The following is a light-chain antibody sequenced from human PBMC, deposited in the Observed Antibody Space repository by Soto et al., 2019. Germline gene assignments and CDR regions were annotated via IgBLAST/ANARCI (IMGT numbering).Light chain of an antibody. J-gene: IGKJ4*01. CDR3: QQYNNWPLT. V-gene: IGKV3-15*01. CDR2: GAS. Sequence: EIVMTQSPATLSVSPGERAALSCRASQNVNSNLAWYQQKPAQAPRLLIYGASTRATGIPARFSGSGSGTELTLTISNPQSEDFAVYYCQQYNNWPLTFGGGTKVEIK. CDR1: QNVNSN.